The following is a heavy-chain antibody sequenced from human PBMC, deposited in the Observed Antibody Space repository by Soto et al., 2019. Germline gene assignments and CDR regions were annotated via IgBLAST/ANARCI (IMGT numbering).Heavy chain of an antibody. CDR3: ARQAGVQYPFDT. V-gene: IGHV4-59*01. Sequence: SETLSLTCTVSGGSIRSYYWSWIRQPPGKGLEWIGYIYYSGSTNHNPSLKSRVTISVDTSKSQFSLKLSSVTAADTAMYYCARQAGVQYPFDTWGQGTLVTVSS. CDR2: IYYSGST. D-gene: IGHD1-1*01. J-gene: IGHJ5*02. CDR1: GGSIRSYY.